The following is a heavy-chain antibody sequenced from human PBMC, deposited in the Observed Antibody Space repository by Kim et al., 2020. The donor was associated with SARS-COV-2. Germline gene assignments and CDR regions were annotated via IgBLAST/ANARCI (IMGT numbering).Heavy chain of an antibody. V-gene: IGHV4-34*01. Sequence: NYNPSLKSRVTISVDTAKNQFSLKLSSVTAADTAVYYCARGRYGDYADYWGQGTLVTVSS. D-gene: IGHD4-17*01. J-gene: IGHJ4*02. CDR3: ARGRYGDYADY.